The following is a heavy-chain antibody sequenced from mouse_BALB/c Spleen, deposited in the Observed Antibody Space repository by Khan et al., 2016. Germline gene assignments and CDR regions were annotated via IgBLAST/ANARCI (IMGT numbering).Heavy chain of an antibody. CDR3: VRRRLLPPYWYFDV. V-gene: IGHV10-1*02. CDR2: IRSKSNNYAT. J-gene: IGHJ1*01. Sequence: EVQLVESGGGLVQPKGSLKLSCAASGFTFNTYAMNWVRQAPGKGLEWVARIRSKSNNYATYYADSVKDRFTISRDDSQSMLYLQMNNLKTEDTAMYYCVRRRLLPPYWYFDVWGAGTTVTVSS. CDR1: GFTFNTYA. D-gene: IGHD2-3*01.